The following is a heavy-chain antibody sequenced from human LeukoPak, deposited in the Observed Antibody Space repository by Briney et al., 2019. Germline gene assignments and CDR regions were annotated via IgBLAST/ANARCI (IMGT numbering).Heavy chain of an antibody. CDR2: ISSSGSTI. CDR3: ARESPITMVRGVIGFDY. V-gene: IGHV3-48*03. Sequence: GGSLRLSCAASGFTFSSYAMSWVRQAPGKGLEWVSAISSSGSTIYYADSVKGRFTISRDNAKNSLYLQMNSLRAEDTAVYYCARESPITMVRGVIGFDYWGQGTLVTVSS. D-gene: IGHD3-10*01. J-gene: IGHJ4*02. CDR1: GFTFSSYA.